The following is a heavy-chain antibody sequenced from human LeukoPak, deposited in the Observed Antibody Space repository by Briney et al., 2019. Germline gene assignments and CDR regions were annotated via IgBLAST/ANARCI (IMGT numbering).Heavy chain of an antibody. CDR3: GRVINIYDVMDV. V-gene: IGHV3-7*04. J-gene: IGHJ6*02. D-gene: IGHD3-10*01. CDR1: GFTFTTYS. Sequence: GGSLRLSCAVSGFTFTTYSMSWVRQAPGRGLEWVASIKDDGSEKYYVDSVKGRFTISRDNAKNSLYLQMNSLRAEDTAVFYCGRVINIYDVMDVWGQGTTVTVSS. CDR2: IKDDGSEK.